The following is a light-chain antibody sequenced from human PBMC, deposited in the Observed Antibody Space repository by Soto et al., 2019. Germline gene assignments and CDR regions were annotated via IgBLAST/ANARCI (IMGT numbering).Light chain of an antibody. Sequence: QSVLTQPRSVSGSPGQSVTISCTGTNSDVGGYNYVSWYQQHPGKAPKLLIYDVSNRPSGVSNRFSGSKSDNTASLTISGLQPEDEADYYCSSYTTSNTRQIVFGTGTKVTVL. J-gene: IGLJ1*01. V-gene: IGLV2-11*01. CDR2: DVS. CDR3: SSYTTSNTRQIV. CDR1: NSDVGGYNY.